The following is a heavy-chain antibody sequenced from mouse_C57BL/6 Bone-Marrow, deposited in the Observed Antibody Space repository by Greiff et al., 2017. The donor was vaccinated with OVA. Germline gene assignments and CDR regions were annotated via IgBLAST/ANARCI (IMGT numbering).Heavy chain of an antibody. J-gene: IGHJ3*01. D-gene: IGHD1-1*01. CDR1: GYSFTGYY. Sequence: EVQLQQSGPELVKPGASVKISCKASGYSFTGYYMNWVKQSPEKSLEWIGEINPSTGGTTYNQKFKAKATLTVDKSSSTAYMQLKSLTSEDSAVYYCARYGVWGFAYWGQGTLVTVSA. V-gene: IGHV1-42*01. CDR3: ARYGVWGFAY. CDR2: INPSTGGT.